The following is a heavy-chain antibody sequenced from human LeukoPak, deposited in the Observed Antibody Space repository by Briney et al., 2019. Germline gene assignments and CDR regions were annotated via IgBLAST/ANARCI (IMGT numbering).Heavy chain of an antibody. CDR2: IYYSGST. CDR3: ARQSGWYTGFNWFDP. J-gene: IGHJ5*02. D-gene: IGHD6-19*01. V-gene: IGHV4-59*08. Sequence: SETLSLTCTVSGGSISSYYWSWIRQPPGKGPEWIGYIYYSGSTNYNPSLKSRVTISVDTSKNQFSLKLSSVTAADTAVYYCARQSGWYTGFNWFDPWGQGTLVTVSS. CDR1: GGSISSYY.